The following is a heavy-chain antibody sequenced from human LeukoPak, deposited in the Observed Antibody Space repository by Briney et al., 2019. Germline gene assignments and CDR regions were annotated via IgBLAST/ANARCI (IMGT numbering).Heavy chain of an antibody. V-gene: IGHV3-33*01. D-gene: IGHD5-24*01. Sequence: QPGRSLRLSCAASGFTFSSYGMHWVRQAPGKGLEWVAVIWYDGSNKYYADSVKGRFTISRDNSKNTLYLQMNSLRSEDTAVYYCARGRGGDGYNWLCYFDYWGQGTLVTVSS. J-gene: IGHJ4*02. CDR2: IWYDGSNK. CDR1: GFTFSSYG. CDR3: ARGRGGDGYNWLCYFDY.